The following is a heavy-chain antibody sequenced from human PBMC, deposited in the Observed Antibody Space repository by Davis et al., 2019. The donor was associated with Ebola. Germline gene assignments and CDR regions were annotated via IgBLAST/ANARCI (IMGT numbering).Heavy chain of an antibody. CDR1: GFTFSSYG. Sequence: GESLKISCAASGFTFSSYGMHWVRQAPGKGLEWVAVISYDGSNKYYTDSVKGRFTISRDNSKNTLYLQMNSLRAEDTAVYYCAREFADTPMAYYYYMDVWGKGTTVTVCS. V-gene: IGHV3-30*03. J-gene: IGHJ6*03. D-gene: IGHD5-18*01. CDR3: AREFADTPMAYYYYMDV. CDR2: ISYDGSNK.